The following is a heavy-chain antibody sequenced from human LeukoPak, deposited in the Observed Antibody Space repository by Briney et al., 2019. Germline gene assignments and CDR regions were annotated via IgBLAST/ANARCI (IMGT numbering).Heavy chain of an antibody. J-gene: IGHJ5*02. CDR2: INSDGSST. Sequence: GRSLRLSCAASGFTFSSYWMHWVRQAPGKGLVWVSRINSDGSSTSYADSVKGRFTISRDNAKNTLYLQMYSLRAEDTAVYYCASHRVTIFGVVIPFDPWGQGTLVTVSS. V-gene: IGHV3-74*01. CDR1: GFTFSSYW. D-gene: IGHD3-3*01. CDR3: ASHRVTIFGVVIPFDP.